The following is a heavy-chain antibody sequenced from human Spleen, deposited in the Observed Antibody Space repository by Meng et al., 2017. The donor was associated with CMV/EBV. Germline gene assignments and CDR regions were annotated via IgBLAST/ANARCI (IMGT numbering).Heavy chain of an antibody. CDR1: GSFSGHY. D-gene: IGHD5-12*01. CDR3: ARGSWVYSDDDETTGLDY. J-gene: IGHJ4*02. Sequence: GSFSGHYWSLIRQPPGKGLEWIGEINHSGSTNYNPSLKSRVTIPVDASKNQFSLKLTSVTAADTAVYYCARGSWVYSDDDETTGLDYWGPGTLVTVSS. CDR2: INHSGST. V-gene: IGHV4-34*01.